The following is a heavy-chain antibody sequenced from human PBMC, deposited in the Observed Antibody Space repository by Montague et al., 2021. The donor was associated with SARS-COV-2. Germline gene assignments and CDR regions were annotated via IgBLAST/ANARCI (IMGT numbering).Heavy chain of an antibody. V-gene: IGHV4-31*03. CDR1: GTSIRSGGYY. Sequence: TLSLTCTVSGTSIRSGGYYWTWIRQHPGKGLEWIGYIFHTGRAYYXXSLETRVNISVDTSNNLFSLRLSSVTAADTAMCFCARVRLFYYLDYWGQGTLVTVSS. CDR2: IFHTGRA. J-gene: IGHJ4*02. D-gene: IGHD2/OR15-2a*01. CDR3: ARVRLFYYLDY.